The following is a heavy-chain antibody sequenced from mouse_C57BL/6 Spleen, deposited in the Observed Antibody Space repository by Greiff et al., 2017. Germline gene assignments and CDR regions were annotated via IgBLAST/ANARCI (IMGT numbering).Heavy chain of an antibody. J-gene: IGHJ4*01. CDR3: ARGGFITTVVATDYAMDY. Sequence: VQLQQSVAELVRPGASVKLSCTASGFNIKNTYMHWVKQRPEQGLEWIGRIDPANGNTKYAPKFQGKATITADTSSNTAYLQLSSLTSEDTAIYYCARGGFITTVVATDYAMDYWGQGTSVTVSS. CDR1: GFNIKNTY. D-gene: IGHD1-1*01. V-gene: IGHV14-3*01. CDR2: IDPANGNT.